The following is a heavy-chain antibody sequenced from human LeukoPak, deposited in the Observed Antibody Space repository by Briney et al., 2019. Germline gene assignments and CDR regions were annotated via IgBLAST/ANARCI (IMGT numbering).Heavy chain of an antibody. D-gene: IGHD1-26*01. V-gene: IGHV3-48*02. CDR3: ATSGNYYLKY. CDR1: GFTFSHYW. CDR2: ITSSSTNI. J-gene: IGHJ4*02. Sequence: GGSLRLSCAASGFTFSHYWTNWVRQAPGKGLEWVSHITSSSTNIYYADSVKGRFTISRDNAKNALSLQMNSLRDEDTAVYYCATSGNYYLKYWGQGTLVTVSS.